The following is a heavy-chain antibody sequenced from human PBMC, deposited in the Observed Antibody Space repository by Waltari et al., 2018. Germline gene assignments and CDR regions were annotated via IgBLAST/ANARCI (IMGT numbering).Heavy chain of an antibody. Sequence: EVQLVQSGAEVKKPGESLKISCQGSGYSFTSYWIGWVRQMPGQGLEWMGIIYPGDSDTRYSPSYQGKVTISADKSTSTAYLQWSSLKASDTAMYYCARSSPYYDFWSGSIGGWFDPWGQGTLVTVSS. D-gene: IGHD3-3*01. J-gene: IGHJ5*02. CDR1: GYSFTSYW. CDR3: ARSSPYYDFWSGSIGGWFDP. V-gene: IGHV5-51*01. CDR2: IYPGDSDT.